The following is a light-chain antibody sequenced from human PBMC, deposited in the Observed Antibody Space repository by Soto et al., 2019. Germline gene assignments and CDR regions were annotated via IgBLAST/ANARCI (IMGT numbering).Light chain of an antibody. J-gene: IGLJ3*02. V-gene: IGLV1-51*01. CDR1: SSNIGNNY. CDR2: DND. Sequence: QSVLTQPPSVSAAPGQKVTISCSGSSSNIGNNYVSWYQQLPGTAPKLLIYDNDKRPSGIPDRFSGPKSGTSATLGITGLQTGDEADYYCGTWDTSLSGGVFGGGTQLTVL. CDR3: GTWDTSLSGGV.